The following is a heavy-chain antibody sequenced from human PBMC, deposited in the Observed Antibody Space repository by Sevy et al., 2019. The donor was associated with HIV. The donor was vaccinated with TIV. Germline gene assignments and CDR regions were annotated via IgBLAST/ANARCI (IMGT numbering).Heavy chain of an antibody. Sequence: GGSLRLSCAASGFTCSSYWMNWIRQAPGKGLEWVANIKQDGSEKYYVDSVKGRFTISRDNAKNSLYLEMNTLRGEDPALYYCATSGGETWGQGTLVTVSS. CDR1: GFTCSSYW. D-gene: IGHD3-16*01. J-gene: IGHJ5*02. V-gene: IGHV3-7*01. CDR2: IKQDGSEK. CDR3: ATSGGET.